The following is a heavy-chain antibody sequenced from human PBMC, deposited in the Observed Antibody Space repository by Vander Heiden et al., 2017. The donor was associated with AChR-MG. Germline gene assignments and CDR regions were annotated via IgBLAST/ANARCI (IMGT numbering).Heavy chain of an antibody. D-gene: IGHD1-26*01. CDR3: ARDSGSDTRTPGRIFDY. CDR2: IKQDGSEK. V-gene: IGHV3-7*01. J-gene: IGHJ4*02. Sequence: EVQLVESGGGLVQPGGSLRISCAASGFTFSSHGMSWVRQAPGKGLEWVANIKQDGSEKYYVDSVKGRVTISRDNAKNSLYLQMNSLRAEDTAVYYCARDSGSDTRTPGRIFDYWGQGTLVTVSS. CDR1: GFTFSSHG.